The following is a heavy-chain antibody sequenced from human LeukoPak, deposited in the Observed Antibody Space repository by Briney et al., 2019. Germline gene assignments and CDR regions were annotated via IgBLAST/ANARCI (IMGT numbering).Heavy chain of an antibody. J-gene: IGHJ3*02. CDR1: GFTVSSNY. D-gene: IGHD6-25*01. V-gene: IGHV3-66*01. CDR3: ARVAATDAFDI. CDR2: IYSGGST. Sequence: GSLRLSCAASGFTVSSNYMSWVRQAPGKGLEWVSVIYSGGSTYYADSVKGRFTISRDNSKNTLYLQMNSLRAEDTAVYYCARVAATDAFDIWGQGTMVTVSS.